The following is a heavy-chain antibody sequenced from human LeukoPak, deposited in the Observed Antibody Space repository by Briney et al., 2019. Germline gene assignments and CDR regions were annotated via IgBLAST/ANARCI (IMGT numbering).Heavy chain of an antibody. CDR1: GFTFSSYA. J-gene: IGHJ5*02. D-gene: IGHD2-2*01. CDR2: SSGSGGST. Sequence: GGSLRLPCGASGFTFSSYAMSWFRQPPGKGLEGVAASSGSGGSTYYADSAKGRHNICKDNSKNRLYLQMNSLRGEDTAVYYCAKGDIVVRRWFDPWGQGTLVSVSS. V-gene: IGHV3-23*01. CDR3: AKGDIVVRRWFDP.